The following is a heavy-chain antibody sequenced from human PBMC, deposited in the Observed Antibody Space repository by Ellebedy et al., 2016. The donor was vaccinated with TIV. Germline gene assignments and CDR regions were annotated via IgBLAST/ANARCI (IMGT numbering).Heavy chain of an antibody. J-gene: IGHJ6*02. CDR1: GFTFSSYA. CDR2: ISGSGGST. CDR3: AKCLLRSRAAINGMDV. V-gene: IGHV3-23*01. Sequence: GGSLRLXXAASGFTFSSYAMSWVRQAPGKGLEWVSAISGSGGSTYYADSVKGRFTISRDNSKNTLYLQMNSLRAEDTAVYYCAKCLLRSRAAINGMDVWGQGTTVTVSS. D-gene: IGHD2-2*02.